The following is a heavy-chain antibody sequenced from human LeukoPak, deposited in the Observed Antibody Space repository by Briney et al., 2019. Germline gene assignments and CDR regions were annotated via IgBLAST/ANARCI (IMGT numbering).Heavy chain of an antibody. Sequence: GASVKVSCKASGYTFTRYGISWVRQAPGQGLEWMGWISAYNGNTNYAQKLQGRVTMTTDTSTSTAYMELRSLRSDDTAVYYCARDYYDILTGYEVPPHDYWGQGTLVTVSS. V-gene: IGHV1-18*01. J-gene: IGHJ4*02. CDR3: ARDYYDILTGYEVPPHDY. D-gene: IGHD3-9*01. CDR1: GYTFTRYG. CDR2: ISAYNGNT.